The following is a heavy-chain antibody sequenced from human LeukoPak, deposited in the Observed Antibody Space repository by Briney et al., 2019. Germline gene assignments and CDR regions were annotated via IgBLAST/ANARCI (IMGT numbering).Heavy chain of an antibody. CDR2: IYYTGST. Sequence: SETLSLTCTVSGGSISSYYWSWIRPPPGKGLEWIGYIYYTGSTNYNPSLKSRVTISVDTSKNLFSLKLSSVTAAHTAVYYCARHVQDTSMISPLYYFDYWGQGTLVTVSS. CDR3: ARHVQDTSMISPLYYFDY. V-gene: IGHV4-59*08. D-gene: IGHD5-18*01. J-gene: IGHJ4*02. CDR1: GGSISSYY.